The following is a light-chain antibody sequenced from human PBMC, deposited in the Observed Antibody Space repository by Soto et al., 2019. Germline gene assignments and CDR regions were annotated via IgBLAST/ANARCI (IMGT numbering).Light chain of an antibody. CDR1: QSINSR. Sequence: DIQMTQSPSTLSASVGDRVTITCRASQSINSRLAWYQQRPWKAPDLLIYDASTLQSGVPSRFSGSGSGTEFTLTISSLQPDDFATYSCQQYYTYSRTFGQGTKVDI. CDR2: DAS. V-gene: IGKV1-5*01. CDR3: QQYYTYSRT. J-gene: IGKJ1*01.